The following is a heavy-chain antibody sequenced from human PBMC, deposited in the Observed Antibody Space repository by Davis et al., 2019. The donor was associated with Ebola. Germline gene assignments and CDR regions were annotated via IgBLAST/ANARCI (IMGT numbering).Heavy chain of an antibody. V-gene: IGHV3-33*01. Sequence: PPGSLRLSCAASGFTLSHYGMHWVRPAPGKGPEWVAVIWYDGIKTHYPDSVKGRFTISRDNLKNTLYLQMNSLRAEDTAVYYCARDSRGIAAAGTQGLDPWGQGTLVTVSS. CDR1: GFTLSHYG. D-gene: IGHD6-13*01. CDR3: ARDSRGIAAAGTQGLDP. J-gene: IGHJ5*02. CDR2: IWYDGIKT.